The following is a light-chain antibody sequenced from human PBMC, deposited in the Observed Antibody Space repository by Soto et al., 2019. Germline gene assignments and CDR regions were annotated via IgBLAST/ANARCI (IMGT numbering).Light chain of an antibody. J-gene: IGLJ1*01. Sequence: QSALTQPASVSGSPGQSITISCTGTSSDVGGYKYVSWYHQYPGKAPKLMIYEVSNRPSGVSDRFSGSKSGNTASLTISGLQAEDEAEYSCFSYSTSSSLYVFGSGTKLTVL. CDR1: SSDVGGYKY. CDR3: FSYSTSSSLYV. CDR2: EVS. V-gene: IGLV2-14*01.